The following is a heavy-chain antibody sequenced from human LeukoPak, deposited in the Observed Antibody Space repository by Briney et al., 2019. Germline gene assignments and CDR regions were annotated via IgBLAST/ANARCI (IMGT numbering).Heavy chain of an antibody. V-gene: IGHV3-23*01. CDR3: AKVLHPMIVVVQPFDY. Sequence: PGGSLRLSCAASGFTFSSYAMSWVRQAPGKGLEWVSAISGSGGSTYYADSVKGRFTISRDNSKNTLYLQMNSLRAEDTAVYYCAKVLHPMIVVVQPFDYWGQGTLVTVSS. J-gene: IGHJ4*02. D-gene: IGHD3-22*01. CDR2: ISGSGGST. CDR1: GFTFSSYA.